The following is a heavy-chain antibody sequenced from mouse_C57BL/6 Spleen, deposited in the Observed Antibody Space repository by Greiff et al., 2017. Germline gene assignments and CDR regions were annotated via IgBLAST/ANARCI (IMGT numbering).Heavy chain of an antibody. CDR1: GFTFSDFY. J-gene: IGHJ4*01. D-gene: IGHD1-2*01. V-gene: IGHV7-1*01. Sequence: EVQLVESGGGLVQSGRSLRLSCATSGFTFSDFYMEWVRQAPGKGLEWIAASRNKANDYTTEYSASVKGRFIVSRDTSQSILYLQMNALRAEDTAIYYCARDYGDYYAMDDWGQGTSVTVSS. CDR2: SRNKANDYTT. CDR3: ARDYGDYYAMDD.